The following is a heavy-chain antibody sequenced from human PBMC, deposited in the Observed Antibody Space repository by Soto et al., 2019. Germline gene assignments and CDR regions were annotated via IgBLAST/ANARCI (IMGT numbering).Heavy chain of an antibody. CDR3: ASLPVVAAAELEPHYYYNGMEF. J-gene: IGHJ6*04. CDR1: GFTVYSYL. Sequence: PSCCLRLCSAACGFTVYSYLMHLVCQAPGKGLVWVSRINSDGSSTSYADSVKGRFTISRDNAKNTLYLQMNSLRAEDTAVYYCASLPVVAAAELEPHYYYNGMEFWVNGTTVTVTP. D-gene: IGHD2-15*01. V-gene: IGHV3-74*01. CDR2: INSDGSST.